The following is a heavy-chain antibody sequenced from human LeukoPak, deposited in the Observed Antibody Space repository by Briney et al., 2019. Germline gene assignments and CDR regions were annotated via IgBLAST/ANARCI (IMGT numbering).Heavy chain of an antibody. V-gene: IGHV4-30-4*01. Sequence: SETLSLTCTVSGDSISSDNYYWNWIRQPPGKGLEWIGYIYYSGSTYYNPSLKSRITISVDTSKNQFSLKLSSVTAADTAVYFCARGWTRGFDSWGQGTLVTVSS. CDR3: ARGWTRGFDS. CDR1: GDSISSDNYY. J-gene: IGHJ5*01. D-gene: IGHD3/OR15-3a*01. CDR2: IYYSGST.